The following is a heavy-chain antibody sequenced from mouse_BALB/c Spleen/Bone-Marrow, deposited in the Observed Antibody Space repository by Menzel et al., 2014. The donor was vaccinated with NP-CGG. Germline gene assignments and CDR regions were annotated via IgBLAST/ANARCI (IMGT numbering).Heavy chain of an antibody. Sequence: EVQLQQSGPGLVKPSQTVSLTCTVTGISITTGNYRWSWIRQFPGNKLEWIGYIYYSGTITYNPSLTSRTTITRDTSXNQFFLEMNSLTAEDTATYYCARYLGAYFDYWGQGTTLIVSS. CDR2: IYYSGTI. D-gene: IGHD1-1*01. V-gene: IGHV3-5*02. J-gene: IGHJ2*01. CDR1: GISITTGNYR. CDR3: ARYLGAYFDY.